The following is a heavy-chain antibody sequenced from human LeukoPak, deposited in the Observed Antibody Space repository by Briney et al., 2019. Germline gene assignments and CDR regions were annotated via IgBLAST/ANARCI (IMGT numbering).Heavy chain of an antibody. V-gene: IGHV4-39*01. J-gene: IGHJ5*02. Sequence: PSETLSLTCTVSGGSIRSTSYYWGWIRQPPGQGLEGLGRVHDSGSTYDNPSLVSRVNISVDTSNDPSSLKLISVTAADTAVYYCARRSTVAGRGRFDPWGQGTLVTVSS. D-gene: IGHD6-19*01. CDR3: ARRSTVAGRGRFDP. CDR1: GGSIRSTSYY. CDR2: VHDSGST.